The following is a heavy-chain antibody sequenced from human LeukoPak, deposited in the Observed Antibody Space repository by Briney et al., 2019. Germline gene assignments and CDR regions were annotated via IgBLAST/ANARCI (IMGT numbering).Heavy chain of an antibody. Sequence: GGSLRLSCAASGFTFSSYGMHWVRQAPGKGLEGVAFIRYDGSNKYYADSVKGRFTISRDNSKNTLYLQMNSLRAEDTAVYYCAKAGAVVVVAAKYFDYWGQGTLVTVSS. J-gene: IGHJ4*02. CDR1: GFTFSSYG. CDR3: AKAGAVVVVAAKYFDY. V-gene: IGHV3-30*02. CDR2: IRYDGSNK. D-gene: IGHD2-15*01.